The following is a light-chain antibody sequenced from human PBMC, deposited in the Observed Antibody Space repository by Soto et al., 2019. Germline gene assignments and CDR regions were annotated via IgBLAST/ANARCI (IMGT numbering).Light chain of an antibody. V-gene: IGKV1-39*01. Sequence: DIQMTQSPPFLSASAGDRVTIFCRASQSISNFLHWYQQKPGKAPKLLIYAASNLESGVPSRFGGSGSGTDFTPTISSLQPEDFATYYCQQYNNWPSTFGQGTRLEIK. CDR2: AAS. J-gene: IGKJ5*01. CDR1: QSISNF. CDR3: QQYNNWPST.